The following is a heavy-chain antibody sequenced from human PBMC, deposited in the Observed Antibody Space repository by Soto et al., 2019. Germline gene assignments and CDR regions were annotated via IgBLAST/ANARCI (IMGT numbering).Heavy chain of an antibody. D-gene: IGHD1-26*01. V-gene: IGHV4-30-2*01. J-gene: IGHJ2*01. CDR2: IFPSGST. CDR1: GRSMPSGAYF. CDR3: FREGGSGRPDWYFDL. Sequence: QLQLQESGSGLVKPSQTLFLTCGVSGRSMPSGAYFWSWIREPPGKGLESIGYIFPSGSTYYNPSLTSRVCLTIDGGKKQFSLEVSAMSPANRPICYCFREGGSGRPDWYFDLWGRGTLVTVSS.